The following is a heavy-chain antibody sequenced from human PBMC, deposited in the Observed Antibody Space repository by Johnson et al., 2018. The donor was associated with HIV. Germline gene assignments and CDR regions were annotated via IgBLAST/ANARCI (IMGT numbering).Heavy chain of an antibody. D-gene: IGHD2-8*02. J-gene: IGHJ3*02. Sequence: VQLVESGGGVVQPGRSLRLSCAASGFIFSSNYMSWVRQAPGKGLEWVSVIYSGGSTYYADSVTGRFTISRDKSKNTLNLQMNSLRAEDTAVYYCARSSILVTDALDIWGQGTMVTVSS. CDR2: IYSGGST. CDR3: ARSSILVTDALDI. CDR1: GFIFSSNY. V-gene: IGHV3-66*01.